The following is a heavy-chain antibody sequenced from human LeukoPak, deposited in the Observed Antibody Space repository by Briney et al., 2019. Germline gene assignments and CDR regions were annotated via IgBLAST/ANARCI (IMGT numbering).Heavy chain of an antibody. CDR2: IRYDGSNK. J-gene: IGHJ4*02. D-gene: IGHD5-24*01. CDR3: AKVATAAYYFDY. CDR1: GFTFSSYG. V-gene: IGHV3-30*02. Sequence: QPGGSLRLSCAASGFTFSSYGMHWVRQAPGKGLEWVAFIRYDGSNKYYADSVKGRFTISRDNSKNTLYLQMNSLRAEDTAVYYCAKVATAAYYFDYWGQGTLVTVSS.